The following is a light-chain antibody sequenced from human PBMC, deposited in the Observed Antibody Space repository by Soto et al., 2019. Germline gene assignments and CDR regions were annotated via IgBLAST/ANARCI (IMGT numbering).Light chain of an antibody. Sequence: EIVMTQSPATLSVSPGERATLSCRASESISSNLGWYKQRPGQAPRLLIYGASTRATGIPARFSGSGSGTEFTLTISSLQSEDFAVYYCQQYNTWRSITFGQGTRLEIK. V-gene: IGKV3-15*01. CDR2: GAS. J-gene: IGKJ5*01. CDR3: QQYNTWRSIT. CDR1: ESISSN.